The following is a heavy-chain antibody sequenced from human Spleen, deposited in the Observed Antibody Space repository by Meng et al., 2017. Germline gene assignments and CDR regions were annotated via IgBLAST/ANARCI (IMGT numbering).Heavy chain of an antibody. D-gene: IGHD6-13*01. CDR1: GLSFTDAW. CDR3: ATGAAAADH. CDR2: IKRNSDGGTI. V-gene: IGHV3-15*01. J-gene: IGHJ4*02. Sequence: EVGRWGAGGGLGNPGGSLRLSCVASGLSFTDAWMSGVRQAPGKGLEWVGRIKRNSDGGTIDYAAPVKGRFTISRDDSKNTLYLQMDSLITEDTAVYFCATGAAAADHWGQGTLVTVSS.